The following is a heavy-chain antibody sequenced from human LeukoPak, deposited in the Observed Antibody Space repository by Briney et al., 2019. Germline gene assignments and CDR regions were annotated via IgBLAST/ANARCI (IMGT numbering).Heavy chain of an antibody. CDR2: INHSGST. J-gene: IGHJ6*02. Sequence: SETLSLTCTVSGGSISSSSYYWGWIRQPPGKGLEWIGEINHSGSTNYNPSLKSRVTISVDTSKNQFSLKLSSVTAADTAVYYCARAQPPRYCSSTSCYGPPDYYYYYGMDVWGQGTTVTVSS. CDR3: ARAQPPRYCSSTSCYGPPDYYYYYGMDV. V-gene: IGHV4-39*07. CDR1: GGSISSSSYY. D-gene: IGHD2-2*01.